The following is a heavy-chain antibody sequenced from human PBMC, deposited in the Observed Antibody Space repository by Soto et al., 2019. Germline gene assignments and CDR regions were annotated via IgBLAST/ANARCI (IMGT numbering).Heavy chain of an antibody. V-gene: IGHV1-8*01. CDR1: GYTFTSYD. D-gene: IGHD3-3*01. CDR2: MNPDSGNT. J-gene: IGHJ6*03. Sequence: ASVKVSCKASGYTFTSYDINWVRQATGQGLEWMGWMNPDSGNTGYAQKFQGRVTMTRDTSTSTAYMELSSLRSEDTAVYYCASNHDFWSGSHMDVWGKGPTVTVSS. CDR3: ASNHDFWSGSHMDV.